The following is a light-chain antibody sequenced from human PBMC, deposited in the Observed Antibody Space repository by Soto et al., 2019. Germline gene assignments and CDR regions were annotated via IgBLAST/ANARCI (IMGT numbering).Light chain of an antibody. J-gene: IGLJ3*02. V-gene: IGLV1-40*01. CDR2: GNN. Sequence: QLVLTQPPSVSGAPGQRVTISCTGSSSNIGAGYDVHWYQQLPGTAPKLLIFGNNNRPSGVPDRFSGSKSGTSASLAITGLQAEDGADYYCQSYDSSLSGWVFGGGTKLTVL. CDR1: SSNIGAGYD. CDR3: QSYDSSLSGWV.